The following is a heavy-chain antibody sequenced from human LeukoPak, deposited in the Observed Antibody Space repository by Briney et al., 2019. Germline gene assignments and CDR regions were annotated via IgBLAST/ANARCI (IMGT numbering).Heavy chain of an antibody. CDR3: AKRGDYDSSGYYLDY. Sequence: GGSLRLSCAASGFTFSSYAMSWVRQAPGKGLEWVSAISGSGGSTYYADSVKGRFTISRDNPKNTLYLQMNSLRAEDTAVYYCAKRGDYDSSGYYLDYWGQGTLVTVSS. CDR2: ISGSGGST. D-gene: IGHD3-22*01. CDR1: GFTFSSYA. J-gene: IGHJ4*02. V-gene: IGHV3-23*01.